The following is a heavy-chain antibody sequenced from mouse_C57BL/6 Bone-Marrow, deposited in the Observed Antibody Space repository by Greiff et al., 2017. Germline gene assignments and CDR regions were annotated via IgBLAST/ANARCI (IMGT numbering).Heavy chain of an antibody. CDR1: GYTFTSYW. V-gene: IGHV1-69*01. Sequence: VQLQQSGAELVMPGASVKLSCKASGYTFTSYWMHWVKQRPGQGLEWIGEIDPSDTYTHYNQKFKGKSTLTVDKSSSTAYMQRSSLTSEDSAVYDCARQYYYGSSNYFDYWGQGTTLTGSS. CDR2: IDPSDTYT. D-gene: IGHD1-1*01. CDR3: ARQYYYGSSNYFDY. J-gene: IGHJ2*01.